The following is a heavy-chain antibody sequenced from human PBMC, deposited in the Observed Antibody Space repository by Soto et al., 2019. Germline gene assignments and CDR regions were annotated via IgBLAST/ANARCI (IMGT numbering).Heavy chain of an antibody. CDR1: GGSISSGGYY. V-gene: IGHV4-31*03. D-gene: IGHD3-22*01. Sequence: QVQLQESGPGLVKPSQTLSLTCTVSGGSISSGGYYWSLIRQHPGKGLEWIGYIYYSGSTYYNPSLKSRVTISVDTSKNQFSLKLSSVTAADTAVYYCARDYYDSSGPMWYNWFDPWGQGTLVTVSS. CDR2: IYYSGST. J-gene: IGHJ5*02. CDR3: ARDYYDSSGPMWYNWFDP.